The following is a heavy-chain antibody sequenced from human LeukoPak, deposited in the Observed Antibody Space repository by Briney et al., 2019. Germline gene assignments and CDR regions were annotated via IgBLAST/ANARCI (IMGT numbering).Heavy chain of an antibody. CDR3: ARHLSGTYYRFDY. CDR2: IYYSGST. J-gene: IGHJ4*02. CDR1: GGSISSNSYC. V-gene: IGHV4-39*01. D-gene: IGHD1-26*01. Sequence: PSETLSLTCTVSGGSISSNSYCWDWIRQPPGKGLERIGTIYYSGSTSYNPSLKSRVTISVDTSKSQFSLKLSSVTAADTAVYYCARHLSGTYYRFDYWGQGTLVTVSS.